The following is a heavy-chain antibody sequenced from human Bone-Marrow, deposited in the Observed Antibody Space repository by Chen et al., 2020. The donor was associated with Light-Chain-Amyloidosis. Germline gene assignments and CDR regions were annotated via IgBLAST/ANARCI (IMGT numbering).Heavy chain of an antibody. V-gene: IGHV4-30-2*01. D-gene: IGHD1-1*01. CDR2: VYQSGST. CDR3: ARGNWNDLAFDV. CDR1: GGSITSGSFS. Sequence: QLQLQESGSGLVTSSQTLSLTCAVSGGSITSGSFSWNWIRQPLGKGLEWIGYVYQSGSTYYNPSLNSRVTISVDLSEIHFSLTLRSLTAAVSAVYYCARGNWNDLAFDVWGQGTLVTVSS. J-gene: IGHJ3*01.